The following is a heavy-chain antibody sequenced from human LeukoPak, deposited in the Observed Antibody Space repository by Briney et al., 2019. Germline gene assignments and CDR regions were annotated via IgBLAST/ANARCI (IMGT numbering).Heavy chain of an antibody. CDR2: IYYSGST. J-gene: IGHJ4*02. Sequence: SETLSLTCTVSGGSISSGGYYWSWIRQHPGKGLEWIGYIYYSGSTNYNPSLKSRVTISVDTSKNQFSLKLSSVTAADTAVYYCVRTESTAAGHNFDYWGQGTLVTVSS. D-gene: IGHD6-13*01. CDR1: GGSISSGGYY. CDR3: VRTESTAAGHNFDY. V-gene: IGHV4-61*08.